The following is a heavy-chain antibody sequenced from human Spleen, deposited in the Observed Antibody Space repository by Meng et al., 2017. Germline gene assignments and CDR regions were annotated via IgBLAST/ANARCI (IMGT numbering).Heavy chain of an antibody. J-gene: IGHJ4*02. V-gene: IGHV3-7*01. Sequence: GESLKISCAASGYTFSRYWMSWVRQDPGKGLEWVASINLDGSEKYYVDSVKGRFTISRDNGKNSLYLQMNSLRVEDTAVYYRARDGAMFLDYWGQGTVVTVSS. D-gene: IGHD3-10*02. CDR3: ARDGAMFLDY. CDR1: GYTFSRYW. CDR2: INLDGSEK.